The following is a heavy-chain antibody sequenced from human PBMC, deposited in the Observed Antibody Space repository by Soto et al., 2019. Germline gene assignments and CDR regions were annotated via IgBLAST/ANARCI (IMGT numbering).Heavy chain of an antibody. CDR1: GFTFSNYG. J-gene: IGHJ4*02. D-gene: IGHD2-15*01. V-gene: IGHV3-30*18. CDR3: AKDRRPHEYCSGGSCYNGFAY. Sequence: GGSLRLSCAASGFTFSNYGMHWVRQTPGKGLEWVAVISYDGNNKYYADSVKGRFTISRDKSKNRLYLQMNSLRTEDTAVYYCAKDRRPHEYCSGGSCYNGFAYWGQGTRVTVSS. CDR2: ISYDGNNK.